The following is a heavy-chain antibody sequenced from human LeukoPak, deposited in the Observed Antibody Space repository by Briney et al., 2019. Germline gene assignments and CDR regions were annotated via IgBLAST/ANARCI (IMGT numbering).Heavy chain of an antibody. J-gene: IGHJ6*03. Sequence: PSETLSLTCTVSGGSISSYYWSWIRQPPGKGLEWIGYIYYSGSTNYNPSLKSRVTISVDTSKNQFSLKLSSVTAADTAVYYCARIRHYYYGSGSKNGYYYYYMDVWGKGTTVTVSS. CDR3: ARIRHYYYGSGSKNGYYYYYMDV. CDR1: GGSISSYY. CDR2: IYYSGST. V-gene: IGHV4-59*01. D-gene: IGHD3-10*01.